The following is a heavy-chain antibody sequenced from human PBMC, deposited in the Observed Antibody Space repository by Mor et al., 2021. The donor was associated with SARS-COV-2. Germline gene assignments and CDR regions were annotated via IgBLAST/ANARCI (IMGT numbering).Heavy chain of an antibody. CDR3: ARVIKVRYGAFDI. J-gene: IGHJ3*02. V-gene: IGHV4-34*01. CDR2: INHSGST. D-gene: IGHD1-20*01. Sequence: DGLEWIGEINHSGSTNYNPSLKSRVTISVDTSKNQFSLKLSSVTAADTAVYYCARVIKVRYGAFDIWGQGTMVTVSS.